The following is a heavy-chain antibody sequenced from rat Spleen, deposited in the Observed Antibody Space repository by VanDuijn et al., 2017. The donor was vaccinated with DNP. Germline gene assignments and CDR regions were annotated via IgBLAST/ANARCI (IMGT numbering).Heavy chain of an antibody. CDR2: ITGSGGSS. J-gene: IGHJ3*01. CDR3: ARHEDYSSYVYGFAY. CDR1: GFTFNNYW. D-gene: IGHD1-2*01. Sequence: EVQLVESGGDLVQPGRSLKLSCVASGFTFNNYWMAWIRQVPGKGLEWVASITGSGGSSYYPDSVKGRFTISRDNAKNTQYLQMDSLRSEDTATYYCARHEDYSSYVYGFAYWGQGTLVTVSS. V-gene: IGHV5-31*01.